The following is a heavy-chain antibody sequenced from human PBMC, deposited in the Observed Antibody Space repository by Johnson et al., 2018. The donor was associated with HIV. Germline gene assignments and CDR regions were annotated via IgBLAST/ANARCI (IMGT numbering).Heavy chain of an antibody. CDR2: ISYDGNNK. D-gene: IGHD3-22*01. V-gene: IGHV3-30*04. CDR3: AASVYYYDSSGYFAFDI. CDR1: GFTFNSYP. Sequence: QVQLVESGGGVVQPGRSLRLSCAASGFTFNSYPMHWVRQAPGKGLEWVAVISYDGNNKYYADSLKGRFTISRDNSKNTLYLQMNSLRAEDTAVYYCAASVYYYDSSGYFAFDIWGQGTMVTVSS. J-gene: IGHJ3*02.